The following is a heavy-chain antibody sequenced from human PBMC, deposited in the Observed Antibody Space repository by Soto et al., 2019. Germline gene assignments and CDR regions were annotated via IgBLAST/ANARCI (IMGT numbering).Heavy chain of an antibody. CDR1: GYSTSSGFY. Sequence: SGTLSLTGAFCGYSTSSGFYWGWVRQPPGKCLEWIVIMFHSGSTYYNPSLQSRVTISLDTSKNQVSLKLTSVTVADTAVYFCANQRSREGYNFIEYWGQGIQVTVSS. V-gene: IGHV4-38-2*01. CDR2: MFHSGST. J-gene: IGHJ4*02. D-gene: IGHD5-12*01. CDR3: ANQRSREGYNFIEY.